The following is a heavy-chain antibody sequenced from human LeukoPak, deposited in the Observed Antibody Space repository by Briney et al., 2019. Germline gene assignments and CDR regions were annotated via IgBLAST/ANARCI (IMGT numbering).Heavy chain of an antibody. D-gene: IGHD1-26*01. J-gene: IGHJ6*02. CDR3: ARGWELLYWYGMDV. V-gene: IGHV3-33*01. CDR2: IWNDGVNK. Sequence: PERSLRLSCAASEFTFITYAMHWVRQAPGKGLEWVAVIWNDGVNKYYADSVEGRFTISRDNVKDTLYLQMNSLRAEDTAVYYCARGWELLYWYGMDVWGQGTTVTVSS. CDR1: EFTFITYA.